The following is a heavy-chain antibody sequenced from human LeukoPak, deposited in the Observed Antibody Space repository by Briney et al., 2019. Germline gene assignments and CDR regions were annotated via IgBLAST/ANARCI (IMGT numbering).Heavy chain of an antibody. CDR2: IYHSGST. J-gene: IGHJ4*02. Sequence: SETLSLTCTVSGGSISSGGYYWSRIRQPPGKGLEWIGYIYHSGSTYYNPSFKSRVTISVDRSKNQFSLKLSSVTAADTAVYYCARMRSFSSSPDYWGQGTLVTVSS. V-gene: IGHV4-30-2*01. CDR1: GGSISSGGYY. CDR3: ARMRSFSSSPDY. D-gene: IGHD6-6*01.